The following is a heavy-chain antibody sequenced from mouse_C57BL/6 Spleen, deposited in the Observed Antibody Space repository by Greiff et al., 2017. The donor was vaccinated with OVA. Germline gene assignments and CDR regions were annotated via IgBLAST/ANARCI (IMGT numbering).Heavy chain of an antibody. CDR2: INPSNGGT. CDR3: ARNYYGNLAMDY. CDR1: GYTFTSYW. V-gene: IGHV1-53*01. Sequence: QVQLQQPGTELVKPGASVKLFCKASGYTFTSYWMHWVKQRPGQGLEWIGNINPSNGGTNYNEKFKSKDTLTVDKSSSTAYMQLSSLTSEDSAVYYCARNYYGNLAMDYWGQGTSVTVSS. J-gene: IGHJ4*01. D-gene: IGHD2-1*01.